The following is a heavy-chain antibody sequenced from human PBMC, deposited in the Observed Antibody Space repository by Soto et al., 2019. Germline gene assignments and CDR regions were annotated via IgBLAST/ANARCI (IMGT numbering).Heavy chain of an antibody. CDR3: AGRIHPTTPYYFDY. D-gene: IGHD5-18*01. V-gene: IGHV3-23*01. Sequence: SLRLSCGASGFIFSNFGMTWVRQRPGKGLEWVFGISGSGGRTHYADSVKGRFTISRDNSKSTLFLQMDSLTVEDTAVYYCAGRIHPTTPYYFDYWGQGTLVTVSS. CDR2: ISGSGGRT. CDR1: GFIFSNFG. J-gene: IGHJ4*02.